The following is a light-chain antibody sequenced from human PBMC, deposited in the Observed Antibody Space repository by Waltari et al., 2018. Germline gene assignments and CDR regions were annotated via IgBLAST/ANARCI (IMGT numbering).Light chain of an antibody. CDR2: RVF. CDR1: QSLVSSDGNTH. CDR3: RQGTHWPYT. Sequence: DVVMTQSPLSLPVTLGQPASISCKSSQSLVSSDGNTHLNWFQQRPGQSPRRLIYRVFNRDSGVPDRFSGSGSGTDFTLKISRVEAEDVGVYYCRQGTHWPYTFGQGTKLDIK. J-gene: IGKJ2*01. V-gene: IGKV2-30*01.